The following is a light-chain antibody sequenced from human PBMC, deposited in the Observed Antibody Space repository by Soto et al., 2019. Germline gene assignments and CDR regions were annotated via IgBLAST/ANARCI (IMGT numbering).Light chain of an antibody. CDR3: QQYGSSPGT. J-gene: IGKJ1*01. CDR2: AAS. CDR1: QSVTNSY. Sequence: EIVLTQSPGTQSLSPGERATLSCRASQSVTNSYLTWYQQKPGQAPRLLIYAASIRATGIPDRFSGSGSGRDFTLTISRLEPEDSAVYYCQQYGSSPGTFGQGTKVEI. V-gene: IGKV3-20*01.